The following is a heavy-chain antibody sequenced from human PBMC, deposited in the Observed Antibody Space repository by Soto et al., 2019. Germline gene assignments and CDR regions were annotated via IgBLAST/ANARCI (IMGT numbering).Heavy chain of an antibody. D-gene: IGHD2-2*01. CDR1: GGSMSSGGYS. J-gene: IGHJ5*02. Sequence: SETLSLTCAVSGGSMSSGGYSWSWIRQPPGKGLEWIGYIYHSGSTYYNPSLKSRVTISVDRSKNQFSLKLSSVTAADTAVYYCARVPDRWGQGTLVTVSS. CDR2: IYHSGST. V-gene: IGHV4-30-2*01. CDR3: ARVPDR.